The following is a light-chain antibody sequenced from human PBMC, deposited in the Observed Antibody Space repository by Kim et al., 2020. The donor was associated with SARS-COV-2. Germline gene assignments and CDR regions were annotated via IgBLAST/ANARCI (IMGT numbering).Light chain of an antibody. CDR1: QSVSSNY. Sequence: SPGERATLSCRASQSVSSNYLALYQQKPGQAPRLLIYGACSRATGIPDRFSGSGSGTDFTLTISRLEPEDFAVYYCQQYGSSPRTFGQGTKVDIK. CDR2: GAC. V-gene: IGKV3-20*01. J-gene: IGKJ1*01. CDR3: QQYGSSPRT.